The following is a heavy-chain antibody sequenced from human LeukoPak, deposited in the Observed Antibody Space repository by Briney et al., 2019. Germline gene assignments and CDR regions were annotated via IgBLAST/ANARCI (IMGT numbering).Heavy chain of an antibody. J-gene: IGHJ6*02. CDR1: GGSFSGYY. CDR3: ARGLGYSNYYFYYGMDV. V-gene: IGHV4-34*01. CDR2: INHSGST. D-gene: IGHD4-11*01. Sequence: SETLSLTCAVYGGSFSGYYWSWIRQPPGKGLEWIGEINHSGSTNYNPSLKSRVTISVDTSKNQFSLKLSSVTAADTAVYYCARGLGYSNYYFYYGMDVWGQGTTVTVSS.